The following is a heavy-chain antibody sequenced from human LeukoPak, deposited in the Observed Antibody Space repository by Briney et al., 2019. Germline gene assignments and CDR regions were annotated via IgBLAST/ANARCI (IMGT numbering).Heavy chain of an antibody. CDR1: GFTFDDYA. Sequence: PGGSLRLSCAASGFTFDDYAMHWVRQAPGKGLEWVSGISWNSGSIGYADSVKGRFTISRDNAKNSLYLQMNSLRAEDTALYYCAKGDSLRWDAFDIWGQGTMVTVSS. J-gene: IGHJ3*02. CDR2: ISWNSGSI. V-gene: IGHV3-9*01. D-gene: IGHD3-10*01. CDR3: AKGDSLRWDAFDI.